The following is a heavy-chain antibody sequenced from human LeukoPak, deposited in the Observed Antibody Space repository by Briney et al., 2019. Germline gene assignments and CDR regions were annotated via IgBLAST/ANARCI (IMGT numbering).Heavy chain of an antibody. CDR2: IYTSGST. Sequence: SETLSLTCTVSGGSISSGSYYWSWIRQPAGKGLEWIGRIYTSGSTNYNPSLKSRVTISVDTSKNQFSLKLSSVTAADTAVYYCARDRYSSGWRIVPFDYWGQGTLVTVSS. J-gene: IGHJ4*02. CDR1: GGSISSGSYY. CDR3: ARDRYSSGWRIVPFDY. V-gene: IGHV4-61*02. D-gene: IGHD6-19*01.